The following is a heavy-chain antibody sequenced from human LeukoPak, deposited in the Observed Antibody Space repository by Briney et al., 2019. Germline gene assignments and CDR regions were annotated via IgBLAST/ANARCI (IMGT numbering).Heavy chain of an antibody. D-gene: IGHD3-10*01. Sequence: GRSLRLSCAVSGFTFSNYAMHWVRQAPGKGLEGVAVISYDGSNKYYADSVKGRFTISRDNSKNTLYLQMNSLRAEDTAVYYCAKDGFNTDSKYGPQEFDYWGQGTVVTVSS. CDR2: ISYDGSNK. V-gene: IGHV3-30*04. CDR1: GFTFSNYA. CDR3: AKDGFNTDSKYGPQEFDY. J-gene: IGHJ4*02.